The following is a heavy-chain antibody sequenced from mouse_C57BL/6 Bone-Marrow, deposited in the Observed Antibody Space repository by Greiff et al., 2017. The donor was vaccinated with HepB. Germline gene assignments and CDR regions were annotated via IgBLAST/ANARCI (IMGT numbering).Heavy chain of an antibody. Sequence: QVQLQQPGAALVKPGASVKMSCKASGYTFTSYWITWVKQRPGQGLEWIGDIYPGRGSTNYNEKFKSKATLTVDTSSSTAYMQISSLTSEDSAVYNGARYGGSSYGFAYWGQGTLVTVSA. CDR3: ARYGGSSYGFAY. CDR1: GYTFTSYW. D-gene: IGHD1-1*01. CDR2: IYPGRGST. J-gene: IGHJ3*01. V-gene: IGHV1-55*01.